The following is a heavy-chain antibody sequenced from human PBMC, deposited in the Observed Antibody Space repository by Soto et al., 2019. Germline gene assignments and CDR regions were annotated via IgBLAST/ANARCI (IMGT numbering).Heavy chain of an antibody. V-gene: IGHV3-7*03. CDR1: GFTFSSYW. J-gene: IGHJ6*02. Sequence: GSLRLSCAASGFTFSSYWMSWVRQAPGKGLEWVANIKQDGSEKYYVDSVKGRFTISRDNAKNSLYLQMNSLRAEDTAVYYCASSGFSLRGYSYGLAPYYGMDVWGQGTTVTVSS. CDR2: IKQDGSEK. D-gene: IGHD5-18*01. CDR3: ASSGFSLRGYSYGLAPYYGMDV.